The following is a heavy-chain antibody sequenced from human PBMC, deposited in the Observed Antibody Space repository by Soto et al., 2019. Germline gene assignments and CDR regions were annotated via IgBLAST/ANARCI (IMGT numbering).Heavy chain of an antibody. CDR3: ARVISSWYNAMDI. D-gene: IGHD6-13*01. J-gene: IGHJ3*02. V-gene: IGHV3-21*01. Sequence: GGSLRLSCAASGFTFSSYSMNWVRQAPGKGLEWVSSISTSSSYKFYADSVKGRFTTSRDNAKNSLFLQMNSLRAEDTAVYFCARVISSWYNAMDIWGQGTVVTVSS. CDR1: GFTFSSYS. CDR2: ISTSSSYK.